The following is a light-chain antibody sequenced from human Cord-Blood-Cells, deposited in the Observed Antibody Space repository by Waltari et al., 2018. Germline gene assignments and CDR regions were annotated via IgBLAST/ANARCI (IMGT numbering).Light chain of an antibody. J-gene: IGLJ2*01. Sequence: SSELTQDPAVSVALGQTVRITCQGDSLRSYYASWYQQKPGQAPVLVIYGKNTRPSGIPDRFSDSSSGNTASLTSAGAQAEDEADYYCNSRDSSGNHVVFGGGTKLTVL. V-gene: IGLV3-19*01. CDR3: NSRDSSGNHVV. CDR2: GKN. CDR1: SLRSYY.